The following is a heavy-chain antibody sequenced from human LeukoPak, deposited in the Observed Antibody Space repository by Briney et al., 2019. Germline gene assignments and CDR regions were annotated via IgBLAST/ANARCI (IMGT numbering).Heavy chain of an antibody. CDR2: IYSGGST. V-gene: IGHV3-66*01. J-gene: IGHJ4*02. CDR1: GFTVSSNY. D-gene: IGHD3-16*02. Sequence: GGSLRLSCAASGFTVSSNYMSWVRQAPGKGLEWVSVIYSGGSTYYADSVKGRFTISRDNSKNTLYLQMNSLRAEDTAVYYCASRMITFGGVIVTDYWGQGTLVTVSS. CDR3: ASRMITFGGVIVTDY.